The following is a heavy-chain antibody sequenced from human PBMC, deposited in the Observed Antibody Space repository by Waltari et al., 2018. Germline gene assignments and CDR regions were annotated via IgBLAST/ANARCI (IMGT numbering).Heavy chain of an antibody. Sequence: QVQLQESGPGLVKPSETLSLTCSVSGGSISSYHWNWIRQPPGKGLEWIVYIYHTGITKYHPSHKRRVTISVDTSRSQCSLKLTSVTAADTAVYYGAGWVAPTRSFDYWGQGALVTESS. CDR2: IYHTGIT. CDR3: AGWVAPTRSFDY. CDR1: GGSISSYH. V-gene: IGHV4-59*08. J-gene: IGHJ4*02.